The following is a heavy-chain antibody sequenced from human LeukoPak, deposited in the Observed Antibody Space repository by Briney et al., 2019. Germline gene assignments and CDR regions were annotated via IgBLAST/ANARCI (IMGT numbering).Heavy chain of an antibody. Sequence: ASVKVSCKASGYTFTGYYMHWVRQAPGQGLEWMGWMNPNSGNTGYAQKFQGRVTMTRNTSISTAYMELSSLRSEDTAVYYCARGTRPGYWGQGTLVTVSS. CDR1: GYTFTGYY. D-gene: IGHD7-27*01. J-gene: IGHJ4*02. CDR2: MNPNSGNT. CDR3: ARGTRPGY. V-gene: IGHV1-8*02.